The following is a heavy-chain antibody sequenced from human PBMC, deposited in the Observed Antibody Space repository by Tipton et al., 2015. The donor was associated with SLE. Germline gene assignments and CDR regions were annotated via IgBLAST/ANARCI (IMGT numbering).Heavy chain of an antibody. CDR1: GGSISSSDHY. V-gene: IGHV4-39*07. CDR2: IYFGGDT. D-gene: IGHD2-8*01. CDR3: VRLRSKVLIDY. J-gene: IGHJ4*02. Sequence: TLSLTCTVSGGSISSSDHYWAWIRQSPGKGLELIGNIYFGGDTYYSPSLKSRITISVDTSKNQFSLEVRSVTAADTAVYYCVRLRSKVLIDYWGQGTLVAVSS.